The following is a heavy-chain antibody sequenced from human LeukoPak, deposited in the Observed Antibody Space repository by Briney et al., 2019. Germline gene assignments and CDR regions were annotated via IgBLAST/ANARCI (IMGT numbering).Heavy chain of an antibody. Sequence: PSQTLSLTCTVSGGSISSGGYYWSWIRQHPGKGLEWIGYIYYSGSTYYNPSLKSRVTISVDTSKNQFSLKLSSVTAAHTAVYYCARVEQWPRTFDIWGQGTMVTVSS. CDR3: ARVEQWPRTFDI. CDR2: IYYSGST. J-gene: IGHJ3*02. D-gene: IGHD6-19*01. V-gene: IGHV4-31*03. CDR1: GGSISSGGYY.